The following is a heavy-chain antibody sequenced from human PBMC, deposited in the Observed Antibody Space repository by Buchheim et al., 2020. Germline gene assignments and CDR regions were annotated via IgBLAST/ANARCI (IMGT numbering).Heavy chain of an antibody. D-gene: IGHD5-18*01. CDR1: GFTFSSYW. CDR3: ARVRFRGYSPYGMDV. J-gene: IGHJ6*02. CDR2: IKQDGSEK. V-gene: IGHV3-7*01. Sequence: EVQLVESGGGLVQPGGSLRLSCAASGFTFSSYWMSWVRQAPGRGLEWVANIKQDGSEKYYVDSVKGRFTISRDNAKNSLYLQMNSLRAEDTAVYYCARVRFRGYSPYGMDVWGQGTT.